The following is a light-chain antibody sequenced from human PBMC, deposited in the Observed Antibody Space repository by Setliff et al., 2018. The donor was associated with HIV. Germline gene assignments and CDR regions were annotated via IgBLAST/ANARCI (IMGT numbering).Light chain of an antibody. J-gene: IGLJ1*01. V-gene: IGLV2-14*01. CDR1: SSYVGGYNY. CDR3: SSYTITYTLYV. Sequence: SALTQPASVSGSPGQSITISCTGTSSYVGGYNYVSWYQHHPGKAPKLMIYEVTNRPSGVSTRFSGSKSGNTASLTISGLQAEDDANYYCSSYTITYTLYVFGTGTKVTVL. CDR2: EVT.